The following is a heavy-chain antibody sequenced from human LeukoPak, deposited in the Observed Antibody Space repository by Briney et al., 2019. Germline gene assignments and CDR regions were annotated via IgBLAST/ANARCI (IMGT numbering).Heavy chain of an antibody. CDR3: ARVRRAVAGINWFDP. Sequence: ASVKVSCKASGHTFTSYYMHWVRQAPGQGLEWMGRINPNSGGTNYAQKFQGRVTMTRDTSISTAYMELSRLRSDDTAVYYCARVRRAVAGINWFDPWGQGTLVTVSS. D-gene: IGHD6-19*01. CDR2: INPNSGGT. J-gene: IGHJ5*02. CDR1: GHTFTSYY. V-gene: IGHV1-2*06.